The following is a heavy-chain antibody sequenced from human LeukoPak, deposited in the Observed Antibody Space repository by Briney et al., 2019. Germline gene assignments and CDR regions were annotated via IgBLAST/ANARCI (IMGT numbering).Heavy chain of an antibody. CDR3: ARANVVKTIFGGPLPPYFDY. Sequence: PSETLSLTCTVSGGSISSGGYYWSWIRQHPGKGLEWIGYIYYSGSTYYNPSLKSRVTISVDTSKNQFSLKLSSVTAADTAVYYCARANVVKTIFGGPLPPYFDYWGQGTLVTVSS. CDR2: IYYSGST. D-gene: IGHD3-3*01. V-gene: IGHV4-31*03. J-gene: IGHJ4*02. CDR1: GGSISSGGYY.